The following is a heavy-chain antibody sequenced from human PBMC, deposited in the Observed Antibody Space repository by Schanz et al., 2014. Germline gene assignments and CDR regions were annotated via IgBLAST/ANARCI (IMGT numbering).Heavy chain of an antibody. V-gene: IGHV3-21*01. J-gene: IGHJ4*02. D-gene: IGHD6-19*01. CDR3: ARDRVQYSSGWYSDS. CDR1: GFTFSSYG. CDR2: ISDSSSYI. Sequence: VQLVESGGGLVKPGGSLRLSCAASGFTFSSYGMNWVRQAPGKGLEWVSSISDSSSYIYYADSVKGRFTISRDNAKNSLYLQMSSLRAEDTAVYYCARDRVQYSSGWYSDSWGQGTLVTVSS.